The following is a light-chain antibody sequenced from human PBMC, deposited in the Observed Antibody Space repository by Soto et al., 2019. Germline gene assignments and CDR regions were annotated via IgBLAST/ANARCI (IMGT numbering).Light chain of an antibody. Sequence: EVVLTQSPGTLSLSPGERATLSCRASQSVSNNYFAWYQQKPGQAPRLLIFGSSDRATGIPDRFSGSGSGTDFTLTIRRLEPEDFAVYYCQQYGSSPPYTFGQGTQLEIK. J-gene: IGKJ2*01. V-gene: IGKV3-20*01. CDR1: QSVSNNY. CDR2: GSS. CDR3: QQYGSSPPYT.